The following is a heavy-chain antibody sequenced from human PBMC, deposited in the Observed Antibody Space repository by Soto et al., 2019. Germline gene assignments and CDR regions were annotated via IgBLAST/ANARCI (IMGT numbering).Heavy chain of an antibody. D-gene: IGHD4-17*01. CDR1: GVTFSSYA. Sequence: SVKVSCKASGVTFSSYAISWVRQAPGQGLEWMGGIIPIFGTANYAQKFQGRVTITADESTSTAYMELSSLRSEDTAVYYCAREVGYGDYVFDYWGQGTLVTVSS. CDR3: AREVGYGDYVFDY. V-gene: IGHV1-69*13. J-gene: IGHJ4*02. CDR2: IIPIFGTA.